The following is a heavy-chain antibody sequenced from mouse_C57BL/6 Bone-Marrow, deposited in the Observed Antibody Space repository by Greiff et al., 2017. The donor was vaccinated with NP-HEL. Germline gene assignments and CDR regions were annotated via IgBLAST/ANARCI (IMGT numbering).Heavy chain of an antibody. V-gene: IGHV14-2*01. CDR3: ARSELGWFAY. CDR1: GFNFNDYY. D-gene: IGHD1-3*01. Sequence: EVKLLESGAELVKPGASVKLSCTASGFNFNDYYMHWVKQRPEQGLEWIGRIDPEDGDTNSAPKFQGQATITAATSTNTAYLQLSSLTSEDTAVYYCARSELGWFAYGCQGTLVTVSA. CDR2: IDPEDGDT. J-gene: IGHJ3*01.